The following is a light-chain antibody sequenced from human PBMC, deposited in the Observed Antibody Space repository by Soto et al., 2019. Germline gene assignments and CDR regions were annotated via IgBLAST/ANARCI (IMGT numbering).Light chain of an antibody. V-gene: IGLV3-1*01. J-gene: IGLJ2*01. CDR2: EDI. CDR1: KLVDKY. Sequence: SYELTQPPSVSVSPGQTASVTCSGDKLVDKYVSWYQQKPGQSPVMVMYEDIKRPSGITERFSGSNSGNTATLTITGTQAMDEAEYYCQAWDTNSVVFGGGTKLTVL. CDR3: QAWDTNSVV.